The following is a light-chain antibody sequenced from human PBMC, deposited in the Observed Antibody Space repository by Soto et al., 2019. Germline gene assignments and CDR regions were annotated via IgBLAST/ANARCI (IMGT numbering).Light chain of an antibody. CDR3: ASYTSSSTLPYV. J-gene: IGLJ1*01. CDR1: SSDVGDYNY. Sequence: QSALTQPASVSGSPGQSVTISCTGTSSDVGDYNYVSWYQQHPGKAPKLIIYEVSNRPSGVSDRFSGSKSGNTASLTISGLQAEDEADYYCASYTSSSTLPYVFGTWTKVTVL. CDR2: EVS. V-gene: IGLV2-14*01.